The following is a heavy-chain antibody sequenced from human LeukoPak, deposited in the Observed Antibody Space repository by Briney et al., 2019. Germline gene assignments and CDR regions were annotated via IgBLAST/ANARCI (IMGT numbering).Heavy chain of an antibody. CDR2: ISSSSSYI. D-gene: IGHD3-3*02. CDR1: GFTFSSYS. CDR3: AKDRTIRGPDAFDI. Sequence: NPGGSLRLSCAASGFTFSSYSMNWVRQAPGKGLEWVSFISSSSSYIYYADSVKGRFTISRDNSKNTLYLQMNSLRAEDTAVYYCAKDRTIRGPDAFDIWGQGTMVTVSS. J-gene: IGHJ3*02. V-gene: IGHV3-21*01.